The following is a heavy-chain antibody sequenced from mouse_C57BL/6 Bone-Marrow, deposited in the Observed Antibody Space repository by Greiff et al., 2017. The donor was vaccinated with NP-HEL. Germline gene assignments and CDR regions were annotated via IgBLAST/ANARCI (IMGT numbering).Heavy chain of an antibody. CDR3: ARRGVITTVVAPFDY. J-gene: IGHJ2*01. CDR2: INPSNGGT. V-gene: IGHV1-53*01. CDR1: GYTFTSYW. Sequence: QVQLQQPGTELVKPGASVKLSCKASGYTFTSYWMHWVKQRPGQGLEWIGNINPSNGGTNYNEKFKSKATLTVDKSSSTAYMQLSSLTSEDSAAYYCARRGVITTVVAPFDYWGQGTTLTVSS. D-gene: IGHD1-1*01.